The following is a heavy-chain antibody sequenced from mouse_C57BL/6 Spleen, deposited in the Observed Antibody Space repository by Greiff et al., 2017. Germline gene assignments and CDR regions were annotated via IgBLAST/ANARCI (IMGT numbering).Heavy chain of an antibody. Sequence: VQLQQPGAELVMPGASVKLSCKASGYTFTSYWMHWVKQRPGQGLEWIGEIDPSDSYTNYNQKFKGKSTLTVDKSSSTAYMQLSSLTSEDSAVYYCARAELGWFAYWGQGTLVTVSA. CDR2: IDPSDSYT. CDR1: GYTFTSYW. CDR3: ARAELGWFAY. V-gene: IGHV1-69*01. J-gene: IGHJ3*01. D-gene: IGHD4-1*01.